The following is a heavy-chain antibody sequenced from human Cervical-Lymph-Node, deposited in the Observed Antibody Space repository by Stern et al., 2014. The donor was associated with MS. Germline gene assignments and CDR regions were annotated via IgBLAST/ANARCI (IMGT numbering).Heavy chain of an antibody. Sequence: QMQLVQSGPEVKKPGSSVKVSCKASGFTFSNSGVQWVRQTRGQRLEWIGWIVVCSGKTNYAQKFQERVTITRDRSTSTAYMELSSLRSEDTAVFYCAAGDTVAMLGTAIDAFDIWGQGTMVTVSS. J-gene: IGHJ3*02. CDR2: IVVCSGKT. CDR3: AAGDTVAMLGTAIDAFDI. CDR1: GFTFSNSG. D-gene: IGHD4-17*01. V-gene: IGHV1-58*01.